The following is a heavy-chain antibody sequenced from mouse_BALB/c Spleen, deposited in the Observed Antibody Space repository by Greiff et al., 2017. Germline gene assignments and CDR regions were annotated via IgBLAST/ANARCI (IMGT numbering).Heavy chain of an antibody. CDR3: ARPTMITTYAMDY. D-gene: IGHD2-4*01. J-gene: IGHJ4*01. Sequence: VQLQQSGPELMKPGASVKISCKASGYSFTSYYMHWVKQSHGKSLEWIGYIDPFNGGTSYNQKFKGKATLTVDKSSNTAYMQLSSLTSEDSAVYYCARPTMITTYAMDYWGQGTSVTVSS. V-gene: IGHV1S135*01. CDR2: IDPFNGGT. CDR1: GYSFTSYY.